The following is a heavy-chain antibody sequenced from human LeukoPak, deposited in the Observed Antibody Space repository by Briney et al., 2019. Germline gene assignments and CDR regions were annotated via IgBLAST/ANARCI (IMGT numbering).Heavy chain of an antibody. J-gene: IGHJ2*01. Sequence: GGSLRLSCAASGFIFSSYWMHWVRQVPGKGLVWVSRVYTDGTTTDFADSVKGRFTVSRDNAKNTLYLQMDSLRAEDTAMYYCARSVVSTYGYFDLWGRGTLVTVSS. D-gene: IGHD4-23*01. CDR2: VYTDGTTT. V-gene: IGHV3-74*01. CDR3: ARSVVSTYGYFDL. CDR1: GFIFSSYW.